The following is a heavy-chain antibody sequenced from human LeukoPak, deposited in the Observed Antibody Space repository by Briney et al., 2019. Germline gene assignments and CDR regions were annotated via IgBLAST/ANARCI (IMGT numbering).Heavy chain of an antibody. CDR2: ISYDGGNK. D-gene: IGHD4-17*01. CDR3: ARGEDDYGDYFDY. Sequence: QPGRSLRLSCAASGFTFSSYAMHWVRQAPGKGLEWVAVISYDGGNKYYADSVKGRFTISRDNSKNTLYLQMNSLRAEDTAVYYCARGEDDYGDYFDYWGQGTLVTVSS. J-gene: IGHJ4*02. CDR1: GFTFSSYA. V-gene: IGHV3-30-3*01.